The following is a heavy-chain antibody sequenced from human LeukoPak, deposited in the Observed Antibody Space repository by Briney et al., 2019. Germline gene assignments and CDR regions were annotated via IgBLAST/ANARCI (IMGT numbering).Heavy chain of an antibody. V-gene: IGHV3-23*01. CDR1: GFTFSNYA. Sequence: GGSLRLSCAASGFTFSNYAMSWVRQAPGKGLEWVSVITGSGDTTVYADSVKGRFTISRDNSKNTLDLQMDSLGAEDTAIYYCAKHGGNSEYYHTDVWGQGTTVTVSS. CDR3: AKHGGNSEYYHTDV. J-gene: IGHJ6*02. D-gene: IGHD1-1*01. CDR2: ITGSGDTT.